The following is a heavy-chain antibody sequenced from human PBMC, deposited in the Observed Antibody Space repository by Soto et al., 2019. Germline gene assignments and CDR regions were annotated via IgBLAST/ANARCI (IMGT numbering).Heavy chain of an antibody. CDR1: GYSLSRDW. J-gene: IGHJ4*02. V-gene: IGHV5-51*01. CDR3: ARRHYKIIRWYEKGYFDS. D-gene: IGHD6-13*01. CDR2: IYPGDSDT. Sequence: LGESLKISCKGSGYSLSRDWITWFRQMPGKGLEWMGIIYPGDSDTRYSPSFQGQVTISVDTSISTAYLQWSSLKASDTAIYYCARRHYKIIRWYEKGYFDSWGQGPPVTVSS.